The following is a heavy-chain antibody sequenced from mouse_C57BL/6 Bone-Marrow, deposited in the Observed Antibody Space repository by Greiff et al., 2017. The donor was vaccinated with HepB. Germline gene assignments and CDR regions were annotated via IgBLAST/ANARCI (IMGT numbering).Heavy chain of an antibody. CDR2: IWSGGST. D-gene: IGHD1-1*01. CDR1: GFSLTSYG. CDR3: ARKRYGSSNWYFDV. V-gene: IGHV2-2*01. J-gene: IGHJ1*03. Sequence: VKLQQSGPGLVQPSQSLSITCTVSGFSLTSYGVHWVRQSPGKGLEWLGVIWSGGSTDYNAAFISRLSISKDNSKSQVFFKMNSLQADDTAIYYCARKRYGSSNWYFDVWGTGTTVTVSS.